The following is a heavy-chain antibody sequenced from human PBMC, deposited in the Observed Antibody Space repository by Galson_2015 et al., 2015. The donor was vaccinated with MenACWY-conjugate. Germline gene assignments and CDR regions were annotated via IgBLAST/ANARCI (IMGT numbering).Heavy chain of an antibody. D-gene: IGHD5-24*01. CDR3: ARLAGNNRTATNSHY. V-gene: IGHV3-74*01. CDR2: INSDGRST. J-gene: IGHJ4*02. CDR1: GFTFSTYW. Sequence: SLRLSCAASGFTFSTYWMHWVRQAPGKGLVWVSRINSDGRSTSYADSVKGRFTISRDNAKNTLYLQMNSLRAEDTAVYYCARLAGNNRTATNSHYRGQSTLDTVAT.